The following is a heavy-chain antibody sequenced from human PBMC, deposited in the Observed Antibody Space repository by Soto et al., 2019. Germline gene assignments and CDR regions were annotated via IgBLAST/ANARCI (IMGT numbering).Heavy chain of an antibody. D-gene: IGHD3-16*02. Sequence: SETLSLTCAVYGGSFSGYYWSWIRQPPGKGLEWIGEINHSGSTNYNPSLKSRVTISVDTSKIQFSLKLSSVTAADTAVYYCARARLERLGEVSLSLSRYFDYWGQGTLVTVSS. CDR3: ARARLERLGEVSLSLSRYFDY. V-gene: IGHV4-34*01. CDR1: GGSFSGYY. CDR2: INHSGST. J-gene: IGHJ4*02.